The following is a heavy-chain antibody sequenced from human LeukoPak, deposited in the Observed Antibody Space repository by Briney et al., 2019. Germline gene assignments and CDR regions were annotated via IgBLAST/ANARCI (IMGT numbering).Heavy chain of an antibody. J-gene: IGHJ4*02. CDR1: GGSFSGYS. Sequence: SETLSLTCAVYGGSFSGYSWSWIRQPPGKGLEWIGEINHSGSTNYNPSLKSRVTISVDTSKNQFSLKLSSVTAADTAVYYCARGLRGTRGPIDYWGQGTLVTVSS. CDR2: INHSGST. V-gene: IGHV4-34*01. D-gene: IGHD1-1*01. CDR3: ARGLRGTRGPIDY.